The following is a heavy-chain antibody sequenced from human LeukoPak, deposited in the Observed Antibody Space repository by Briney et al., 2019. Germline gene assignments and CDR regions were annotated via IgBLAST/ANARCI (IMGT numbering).Heavy chain of an antibody. CDR1: GYTFTGYY. Sequence: ASVKVSCKASGYTFTGYYIHWVRQAPGQGLEWMGWINPNSGGTNSAQKFQGRVTMTRDTSISTAYMELSRLRSDDTAVYYCARGSLYCTNGVCYYNFDYWGQGTLVTVSS. CDR3: ARGSLYCTNGVCYYNFDY. CDR2: INPNSGGT. J-gene: IGHJ4*02. D-gene: IGHD2-8*01. V-gene: IGHV1-2*02.